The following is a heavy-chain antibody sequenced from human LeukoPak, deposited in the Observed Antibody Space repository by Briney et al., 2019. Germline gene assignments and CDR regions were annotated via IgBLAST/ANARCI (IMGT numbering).Heavy chain of an antibody. V-gene: IGHV3-23*01. Sequence: GGSLRLSCAASGFTFSNYAMSWVRQAPGKGPEWVSIISGSGDNTHYADSVKGRFTISRDNSKNTLYLRMNSLRAEDTAVYYCAKDRTPYSRSGGYYLGAFDIWGHGTLVTVSS. J-gene: IGHJ3*02. CDR1: GFTFSNYA. D-gene: IGHD3-10*01. CDR2: ISGSGDNT. CDR3: AKDRTPYSRSGGYYLGAFDI.